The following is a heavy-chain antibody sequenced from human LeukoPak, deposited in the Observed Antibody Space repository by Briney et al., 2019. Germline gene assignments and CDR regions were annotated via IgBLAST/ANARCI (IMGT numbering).Heavy chain of an antibody. V-gene: IGHV1-69*04. J-gene: IGHJ4*02. CDR3: AREGSWADSSSLAKTDY. Sequence: SVKVSCKASGGTFSSYAISWVRQAPGQGLEWMGRTIPILGIANYAQKFQGRVTITADKSTSTAYMELSSLRSEDTAVYYCAREGSWADSSSLAKTDYWGQGTLVTVSS. CDR2: TIPILGIA. CDR1: GGTFSSYA. D-gene: IGHD6-13*01.